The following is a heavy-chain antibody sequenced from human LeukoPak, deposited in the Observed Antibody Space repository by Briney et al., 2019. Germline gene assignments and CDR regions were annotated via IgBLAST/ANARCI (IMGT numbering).Heavy chain of an antibody. CDR3: ARERLWFGEPDPWAMGY. CDR2: IKQDGSEK. Sequence: GGSLRLSCAASGFTFSSYWMSWVRQAPGKGLEWVANIKQDGSEKYYVDSVKGRFTISRDNAKNSLYLQMNSLRAEDTAVYYCARERLWFGEPDPWAMGYWGQGTLVTVSS. CDR1: GFTFSSYW. J-gene: IGHJ4*02. V-gene: IGHV3-7*01. D-gene: IGHD3-10*01.